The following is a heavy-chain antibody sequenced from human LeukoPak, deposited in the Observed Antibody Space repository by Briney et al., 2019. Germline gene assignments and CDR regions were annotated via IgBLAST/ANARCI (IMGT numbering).Heavy chain of an antibody. V-gene: IGHV4-39*07. CDR2: IYYSGNT. CDR1: GGSISSSSYY. J-gene: IGHJ4*02. CDR3: ARYRGGSGYHFDY. Sequence: SETLSLTCTVSGGSISSSSYYWGWIRQPPGKGLEWIGSIYYSGNTNYNPSLKSRITISVDKSKNQFSLKLSSVTAADTAVYYCARYRGGSGYHFDYWGQGTLVTVSS. D-gene: IGHD5-12*01.